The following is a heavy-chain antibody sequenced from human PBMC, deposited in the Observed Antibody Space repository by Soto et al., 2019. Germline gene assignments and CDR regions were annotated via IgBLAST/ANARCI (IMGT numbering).Heavy chain of an antibody. CDR2: IKSKTDGGTT. CDR3: TTDWYSSSWRFYYYYGMDV. V-gene: IGHV3-15*01. J-gene: IGHJ6*02. D-gene: IGHD6-13*01. Sequence: PGGSLRLSCAASGFTFSNAWMSWVRQAPGKGLEWVDRIKSKTDGGTTDYAAPVKGRFTISRDDSKNTLYLQMNSLKTEDTAVYYCTTDWYSSSWRFYYYYGMDVWGQGTTVTVSS. CDR1: GFTFSNAW.